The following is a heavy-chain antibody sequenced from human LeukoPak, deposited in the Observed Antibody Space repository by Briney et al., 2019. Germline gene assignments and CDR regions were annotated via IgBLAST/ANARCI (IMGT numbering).Heavy chain of an antibody. CDR3: ARAVDYRNYFDY. CDR2: IYHSGTT. V-gene: IGHV4-31*03. D-gene: IGHD4-11*01. J-gene: IGHJ4*02. Sequence: SETLSLTCTVSGDSMTRGGYYWSWVRQHPGKGLEWVGFIYHSGTTFYNPSLESRATNSVDTSQNQFSLKLTSATAADTAVYYCARAVDYRNYFDYWGQGTLVTVSS. CDR1: GDSMTRGGYY.